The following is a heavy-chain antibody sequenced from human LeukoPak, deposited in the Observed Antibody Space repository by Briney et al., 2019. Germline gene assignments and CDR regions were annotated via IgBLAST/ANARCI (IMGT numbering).Heavy chain of an antibody. CDR2: ISGNGGST. D-gene: IGHD3-22*01. CDR1: GFTFSYYA. J-gene: IGHJ4*02. Sequence: GGSLRLSCAASGFTFSYYAMSWVRQAPGKGLEWVSSISGNGGSTYYADSVKGRFTISRDNSKNTLYQQMNSLRAEDTAVYYCARFTGDDSSGFYDYWGQGTLVTVSS. V-gene: IGHV3-23*01. CDR3: ARFTGDDSSGFYDY.